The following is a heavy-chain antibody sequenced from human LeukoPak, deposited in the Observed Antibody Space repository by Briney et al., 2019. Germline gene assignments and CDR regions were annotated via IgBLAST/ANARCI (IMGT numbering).Heavy chain of an antibody. J-gene: IGHJ4*01. D-gene: IGHD1-26*01. V-gene: IGHV1-2*02. CDR3: ARDLGATTGAPWYYFDF. CDR2: INPNTGGT. CDR1: GYTFTDYY. Sequence: ASVKVSRKASGYTFTDYYFHWVRQVPGLGLECMGWINPNTGGTNYPQKFQGRVTMTRDTSISAAYMELTSLRSDDTAVYYCARDLGATTGAPWYYFDFWGQGALVTVSS.